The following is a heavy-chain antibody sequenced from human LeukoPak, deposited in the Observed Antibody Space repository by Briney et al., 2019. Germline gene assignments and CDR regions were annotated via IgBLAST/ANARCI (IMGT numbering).Heavy chain of an antibody. CDR3: AREIGPRQLHLWGSAFDY. J-gene: IGHJ4*02. CDR1: GYTFTDYD. CDR2: INPSGGTT. Sequence: ASVKVSCKASGYTFTDYDMHWVRQAPGQGLEWMGIINPSGGTTSYAQNFQGRVTMTRDTSTSTVYMELSSLRSEDTAVYYCAREIGPRQLHLWGSAFDYWGQGTLVTVSS. V-gene: IGHV1-46*01. D-gene: IGHD5-18*01.